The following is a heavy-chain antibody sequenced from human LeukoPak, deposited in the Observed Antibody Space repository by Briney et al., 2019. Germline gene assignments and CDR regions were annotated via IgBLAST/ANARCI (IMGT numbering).Heavy chain of an antibody. Sequence: PSETLSLTCAVSGYSISSGYYWGWVRQPPGKGLEWIGSIYHSGSNYYNPSLKSRATMPVDTSKNQFSLKLTSVTAADTAVYYCARDLVRGYSYGVFGYWGQGTLVTVSS. CDR3: ARDLVRGYSYGVFGY. J-gene: IGHJ4*02. CDR2: IYHSGSN. D-gene: IGHD5-18*01. CDR1: GYSISSGYY. V-gene: IGHV4-38-2*01.